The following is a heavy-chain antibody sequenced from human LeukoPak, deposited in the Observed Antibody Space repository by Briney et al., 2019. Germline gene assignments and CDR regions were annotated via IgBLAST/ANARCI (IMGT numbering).Heavy chain of an antibody. D-gene: IGHD3-10*01. CDR2: VISSGTT. CDR1: GGSISSDSYH. J-gene: IGHJ4*02. V-gene: IGHV4-61*02. CDR3: ARGGWFRELFFDH. Sequence: SQTLSLTCSVSGGSISSDSYHWTWIRQPAGKGLEWIGRVISSGTTNYNPSLKSRVTILVDTSKNQFSLKLNFVTAADTAVYYCARGGWFRELFFDHWGQGILVTVSS.